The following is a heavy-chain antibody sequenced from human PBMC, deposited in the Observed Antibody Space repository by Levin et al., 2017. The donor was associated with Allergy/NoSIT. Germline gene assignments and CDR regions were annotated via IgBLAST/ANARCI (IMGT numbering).Heavy chain of an antibody. Sequence: PGGSLRLSCAASGFTFSSYAMHWVRQAPGKGLEWVAVISYDGSNKYYADSVKGRFTISRDNSKNTLYLQMNSLRAEDTAVYYCARDGWGSGWYYFDYWGQGTLVTVSS. CDR1: GFTFSSYA. CDR3: ARDGWGSGWYYFDY. CDR2: ISYDGSNK. J-gene: IGHJ4*02. D-gene: IGHD6-19*01. V-gene: IGHV3-30-3*01.